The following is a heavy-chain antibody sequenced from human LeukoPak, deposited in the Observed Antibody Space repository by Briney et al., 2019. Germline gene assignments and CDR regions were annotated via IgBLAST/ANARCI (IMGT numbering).Heavy chain of an antibody. CDR1: VCTFSSYT. CDR3: ARDRGGYCSSTSCYYWFDP. J-gene: IGHJ5*02. V-gene: IGHV1-69*08. CDR2: IILILGRA. Sequence: ASVKVSFKASVCTFSSYTISWVRQAPGQGLEWMGRIILILGRANYAQKLQSRVTITADKSKSKAYLELSSLRSEDTAVYYCARDRGGYCSSTSCYYWFDPWGKGTLVTVSS. D-gene: IGHD2-2*01.